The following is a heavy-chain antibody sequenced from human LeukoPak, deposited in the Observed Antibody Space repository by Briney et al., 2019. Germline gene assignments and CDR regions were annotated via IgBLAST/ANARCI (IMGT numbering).Heavy chain of an antibody. CDR3: AREEWLNGSPAPDYMDV. D-gene: IGHD3-3*01. J-gene: IGHJ6*03. CDR1: GYTFTNYG. CDR2: ISAYNGNT. V-gene: IGHV1-18*01. Sequence: ASVKVSCKASGYTFTNYGISWVRQAPEQGLEWMGWISAYNGNTNYAQKLQGRVTMTTDTSTSTAYMELRSLRSDDTAVFYCAREEWLNGSPAPDYMDVWGKGTTVTVSS.